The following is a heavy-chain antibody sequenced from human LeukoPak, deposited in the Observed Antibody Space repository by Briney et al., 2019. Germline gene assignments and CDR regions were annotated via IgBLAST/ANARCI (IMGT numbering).Heavy chain of an antibody. J-gene: IGHJ4*02. CDR3: ASAAAGGSFMRHFDY. V-gene: IGHV3-21*01. D-gene: IGHD3-16*01. CDR1: GFTFSSYS. Sequence: PGGSLRLSCAASGFTFSSYSMNWVRQAPGKGLEWVSSISSSSSYIYYADSVKGRFTISRDNAKNSLYLQMNSLRAEDTAVYYCASAAAGGSFMRHFDYWGQGTLVTVSS. CDR2: ISSSSSYI.